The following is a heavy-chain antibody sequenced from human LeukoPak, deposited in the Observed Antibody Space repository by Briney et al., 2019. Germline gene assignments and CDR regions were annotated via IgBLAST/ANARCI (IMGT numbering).Heavy chain of an antibody. CDR1: GFTFSTYG. V-gene: IGHV3-30*02. J-gene: IGHJ6*03. Sequence: GGSLRLSCAASGFTFSTYGMHWVRQAPGKGLEWVSFVWSDGSNKYYTDSVRRRFTISRDNSKNTLYLQMNSLRGEDTAVYYCAKKTADYYYMDVWGKGTTVTVSS. CDR2: VWSDGSNK. CDR3: AKKTADYYYMDV.